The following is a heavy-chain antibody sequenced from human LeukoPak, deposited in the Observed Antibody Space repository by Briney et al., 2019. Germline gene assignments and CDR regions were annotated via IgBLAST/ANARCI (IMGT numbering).Heavy chain of an antibody. D-gene: IGHD3/OR15-3a*01. Sequence: PGGSLRLSCAASGFTFSSYSMNWVRQAPGKGLEWVSSISSSSSSYIYYADSAKGRFTISRDNAKNSLYLQMNSLRAEDTAVYYCARDSSGTGGYDYWGQGTLVTVSS. CDR1: GFTFSSYS. CDR2: ISSSSSSYI. V-gene: IGHV3-21*01. CDR3: ARDSSGTGGYDY. J-gene: IGHJ4*02.